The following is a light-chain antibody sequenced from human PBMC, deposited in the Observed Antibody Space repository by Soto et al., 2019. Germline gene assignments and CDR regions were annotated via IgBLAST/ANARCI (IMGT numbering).Light chain of an antibody. Sequence: IQLTQSPSSLSASVGDRITITCRASQGISSYLAWYQQKPGKAPNLLIYAASTLQSGVPSRFSGSGSGTDFTLTSSNLQPEDFATFYCQQLNSYPLTFGGGTKVEIK. CDR1: QGISSY. J-gene: IGKJ4*01. CDR3: QQLNSYPLT. CDR2: AAS. V-gene: IGKV1-9*01.